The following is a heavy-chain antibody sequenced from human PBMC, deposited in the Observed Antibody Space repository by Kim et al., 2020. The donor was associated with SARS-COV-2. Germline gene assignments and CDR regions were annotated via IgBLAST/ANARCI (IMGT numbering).Heavy chain of an antibody. CDR1: GFTFSDYY. J-gene: IGHJ4*02. Sequence: GGSLRLSCAASGFTFSDYYMSWIRQAPGKGLEWVSYMSSSGSTIYYADSVKGRFTISRDNAKNSLYLQMNSLRAEDTAVYYCARDQSSGYYFFAYWGQGTLVTVSS. D-gene: IGHD3-22*01. CDR3: ARDQSSGYYFFAY. V-gene: IGHV3-11*04. CDR2: MSSSGSTI.